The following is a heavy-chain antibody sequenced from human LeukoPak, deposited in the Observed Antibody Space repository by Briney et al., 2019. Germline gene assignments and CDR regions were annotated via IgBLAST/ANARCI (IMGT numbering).Heavy chain of an antibody. CDR3: ASGHGRAGFDY. V-gene: IGHV4-34*01. J-gene: IGHJ4*02. CDR2: INHSGST. CDR1: GGSFSGYY. Sequence: SETLSLTCAVSGGSFSGYYWSWIRQPPGKGLEWIGEINHSGSTKYNPSLKSRVTISVDTSKNQFSLKLSSVTAADTAVYYCASGHGRAGFDYWGQGTLVTVSS. D-gene: IGHD3-10*02.